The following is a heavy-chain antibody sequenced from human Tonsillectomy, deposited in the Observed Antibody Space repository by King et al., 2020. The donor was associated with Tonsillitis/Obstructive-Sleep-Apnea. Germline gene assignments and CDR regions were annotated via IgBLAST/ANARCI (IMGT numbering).Heavy chain of an antibody. V-gene: IGHV1-18*01. D-gene: IGHD6-19*01. J-gene: IGHJ6*02. Sequence: QLVQSGAEVKKPGASVKVSCKASGYTFTSYGITWVRQAPGQGLEWMGWISAYNGNTNYAQKLQGRVTMTTDTSTSTAYMELRSLRSDDTAVYYCARIAVAGHYYSYGMDVWGQGTTVTVSS. CDR1: GYTFTSYG. CDR3: ARIAVAGHYYSYGMDV. CDR2: ISAYNGNT.